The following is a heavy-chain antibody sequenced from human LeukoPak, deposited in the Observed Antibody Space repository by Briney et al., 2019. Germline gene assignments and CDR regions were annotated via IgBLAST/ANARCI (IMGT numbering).Heavy chain of an antibody. CDR1: GFTFSSYG. CDR2: ISRTGDTI. J-gene: IGHJ6*02. CDR3: AREGFGELLTHYYYYGMDV. V-gene: IGHV3-48*04. D-gene: IGHD3-10*01. Sequence: PGRSLRLSCAASGFTFSSYGMHWVRQAPGKGLEWVSYISRTGDTIYYAESVKGRFTISRDNAKNSLYLQMNSLRAEDTAVYYCAREGFGELLTHYYYYGMDVWGQGTTVTVSS.